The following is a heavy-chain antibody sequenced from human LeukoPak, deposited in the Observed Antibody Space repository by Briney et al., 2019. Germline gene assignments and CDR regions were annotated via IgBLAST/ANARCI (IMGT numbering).Heavy chain of an antibody. CDR2: IDWDGDK. CDR1: GFSLSRSTMC. CDR3: ARTNYLLRYFDY. J-gene: IGHJ4*02. Sequence: SGPALVKPTRTVTLTCTFSGFSLSRSTMCVSWLRQPPGKALQWLARIDWDGDKFYNTALKSRLIISKDTSRNQVTLIMTNMDPVDTATYYCARTNYLLRYFDYWGQGTLVTVSS. D-gene: IGHD3-9*01. V-gene: IGHV2-70*17.